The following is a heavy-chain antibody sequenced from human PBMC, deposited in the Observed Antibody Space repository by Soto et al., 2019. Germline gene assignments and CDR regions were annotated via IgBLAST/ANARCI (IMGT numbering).Heavy chain of an antibody. D-gene: IGHD3-10*01. Sequence: SVKVSCKASGGTFSSHAISWVRQAPGQGPEWMGGITPIFGTANYAQKFQGRVTITADKFTATSYMEINYLTSEDTAVYYCARGDDFDYYYGVDVWGQGTTVTVSS. J-gene: IGHJ6*02. CDR3: ARGDDFDYYYGVDV. CDR2: ITPIFGTA. CDR1: GGTFSSHA. V-gene: IGHV1-69*06.